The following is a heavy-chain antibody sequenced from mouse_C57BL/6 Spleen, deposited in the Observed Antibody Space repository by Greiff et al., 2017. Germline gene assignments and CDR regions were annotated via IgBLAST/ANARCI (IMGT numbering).Heavy chain of an antibody. CDR3: ARSDGSRYYFDD. D-gene: IGHD1-1*01. V-gene: IGHV1-80*01. CDR1: GYAFSSYW. Sequence: VQLQQSGAELVKPGASVKISCKASGYAFSSYWMNWVKQRPGKGLAWIGQIYPGDGDTNYNGKFKGKATLTADKSSSTAYMQLSSLTSEDSAVYFCARSDGSRYYFDDWGQGTTLTVSS. J-gene: IGHJ2*01. CDR2: IYPGDGDT.